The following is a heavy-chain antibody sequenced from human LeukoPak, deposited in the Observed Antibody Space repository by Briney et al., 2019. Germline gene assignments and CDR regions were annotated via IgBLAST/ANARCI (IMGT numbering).Heavy chain of an antibody. CDR2: IYTRGST. CDR3: ARDLYDSSGYYGAFDI. Sequence: SETLSLTCTVSGGSISSGRYYWSWIRQPAGKGLEWIGLIYTRGSTNYKPSLQSRVTISVDTSKNQFSLKLSSVTAADTAVYYCARDLYDSSGYYGAFDIWGQGTMVTVSS. D-gene: IGHD3-22*01. J-gene: IGHJ3*02. V-gene: IGHV4-61*02. CDR1: GGSISSGRYY.